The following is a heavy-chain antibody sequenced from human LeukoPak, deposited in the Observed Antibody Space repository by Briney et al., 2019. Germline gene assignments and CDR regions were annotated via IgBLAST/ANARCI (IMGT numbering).Heavy chain of an antibody. CDR1: GFAFTNAW. V-gene: IGHV3-15*01. CDR3: TSDDPVNRS. CDR2: IKSKTNGGTT. Sequence: PGGSLRLSCAASGFAFTNAWMSWVRQAPGKGLEWVGRIKSKTNGGTTDYAARVKGRFTISRDDSKNTLFLQMNTLKTEDTAMYYCTSDDPVNRSWGQGTLVTVSS. D-gene: IGHD2/OR15-2a*01. J-gene: IGHJ4*02.